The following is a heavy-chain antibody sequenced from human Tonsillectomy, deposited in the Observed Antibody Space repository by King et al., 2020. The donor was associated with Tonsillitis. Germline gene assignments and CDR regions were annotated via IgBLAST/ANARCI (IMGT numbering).Heavy chain of an antibody. CDR2: ISYDGSNK. CDR1: GFTFSSYG. V-gene: IGHV3-30*18. CDR3: AKDHSGVLQLVVDYYYAFGMDV. J-gene: IGHJ6*02. Sequence: VQLVESGGGVVQPGRSLRLSCAASGFTFSSYGMHWVRQAPGKGLEWVAFISYDGSNKYYADSVKGRFTISRDNAKNTLYLQMNSLRAEDTAVYYCAKDHSGVLQLVVDYYYAFGMDVWRQGPSVTVS. D-gene: IGHD6-6*01.